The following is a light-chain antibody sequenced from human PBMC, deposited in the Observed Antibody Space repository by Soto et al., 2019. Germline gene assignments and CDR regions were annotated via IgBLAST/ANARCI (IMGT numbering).Light chain of an antibody. V-gene: IGLV2-11*01. J-gene: IGLJ1*01. CDR3: CSNAGSFTVV. CDR2: DVT. CDR1: SSDVGGYNF. Sequence: QSALTQPRSVSGSPGQSVTISCTGTSSDVGGYNFVSWYQHHPGKAPQLMIYDVTQRPSGVPDRFSGSKSGDTASLTISGLQTEDEADYYCCSNAGSFTVVFGTGTKLTVL.